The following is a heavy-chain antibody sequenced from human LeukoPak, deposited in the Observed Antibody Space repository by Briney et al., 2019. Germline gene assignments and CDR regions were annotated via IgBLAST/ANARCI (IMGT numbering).Heavy chain of an antibody. CDR2: ISSSSSTI. CDR1: GFTFSSYR. J-gene: IGHJ4*02. CDR3: ARSSRELGGYAPWELMPPFDY. D-gene: IGHD1-7*01. V-gene: IGHV3-48*01. Sequence: GGSLRLSCAASGFTFSSYRMNWVRQAPGKGLEWVSYISSSSSTIYYADSVKGRFTISGDNAKNSPYLQMNSLRAEDTAVYYCARSSRELGGYAPWELMPPFDYWGQGTLVTVSS.